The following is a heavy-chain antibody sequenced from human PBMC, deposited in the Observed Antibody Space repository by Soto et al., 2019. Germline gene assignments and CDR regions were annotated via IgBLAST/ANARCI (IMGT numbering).Heavy chain of an antibody. Sequence: GGSLRLSCAASGFTFSSYAMSWVRQAPGKGLEWVSAISGSGGSTYYADSVKGRFTISRDNSKNTLYLQMNSLRAEDTAVYYCAKDPPGYGSGSIKNWFDPWGQGTLVTVSS. CDR3: AKDPPGYGSGSIKNWFDP. V-gene: IGHV3-23*01. D-gene: IGHD3-10*01. CDR1: GFTFSSYA. J-gene: IGHJ5*02. CDR2: ISGSGGST.